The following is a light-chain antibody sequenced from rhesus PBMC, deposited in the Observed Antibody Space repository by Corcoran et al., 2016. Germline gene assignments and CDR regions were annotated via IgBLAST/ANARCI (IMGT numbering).Light chain of an antibody. J-gene: IGKJ1*01. V-gene: IGKV1-25*01. CDR2: DAS. Sequence: DIQMTQSPSSLSASVGDTVTITCQASQGISKYLSWYQQKPGKAPKPLIYDASTLQSGVPSRFSGSGSGTEFTLTISSLQPEDCATYYCQQHNSYPPTFGQGTKVEIK. CDR1: QGISKY. CDR3: QQHNSYPPT.